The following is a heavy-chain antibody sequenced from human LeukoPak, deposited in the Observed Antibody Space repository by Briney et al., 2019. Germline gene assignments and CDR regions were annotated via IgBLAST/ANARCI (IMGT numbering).Heavy chain of an antibody. CDR1: GYTFTDSD. CDR3: ARLITMIEPGNYYYYYYMDV. CDR2: IKPNSGET. Sequence: ASVKVSCKASGYTFTDSDIHWVRQAPGQGLQWMGWIKPNSGETRYTQKFQGRVTMTTGTSISTAYMELSRLTSDDTAVYYCARLITMIEPGNYYYYYYMDVWGKGTAVTVSS. J-gene: IGHJ6*03. V-gene: IGHV1-2*02. D-gene: IGHD3-22*01.